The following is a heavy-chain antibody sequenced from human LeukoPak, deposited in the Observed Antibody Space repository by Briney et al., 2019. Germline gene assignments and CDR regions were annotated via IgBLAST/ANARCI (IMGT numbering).Heavy chain of an antibody. CDR3: ARAPAIYASLSFDY. D-gene: IGHD5/OR15-5a*01. V-gene: IGHV3-53*01. Sequence: GGSLRLSCAASGFSVSSNYMSWVRQAPGKGLEWVSVFYSDGTTYYADSVKGRFTISRDSSKNTVYLRMNSLRVEDTAVYYCARAPAIYASLSFDYWGQGTLVTVSS. CDR1: GFSVSSNY. CDR2: FYSDGTT. J-gene: IGHJ4*02.